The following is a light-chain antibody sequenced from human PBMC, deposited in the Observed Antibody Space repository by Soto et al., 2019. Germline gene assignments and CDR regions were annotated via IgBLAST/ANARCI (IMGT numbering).Light chain of an antibody. Sequence: EIVMTQSPATLSVSPGERDTLSCRASQSVNINLAWYQQKPGQAPRLLIYGASTRATGIPARFSGSGSGTEFTLAISSLQSEDFAVYFCQQYNSWWTFGQGTKVDIK. V-gene: IGKV3D-15*01. CDR2: GAS. CDR3: QQYNSWWT. J-gene: IGKJ1*01. CDR1: QSVNIN.